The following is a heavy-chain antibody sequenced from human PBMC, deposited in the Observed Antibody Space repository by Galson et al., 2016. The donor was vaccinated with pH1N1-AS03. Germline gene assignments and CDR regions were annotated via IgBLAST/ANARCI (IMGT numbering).Heavy chain of an antibody. CDR1: GGAFSGYL. CDR2: MKDSGTT. D-gene: IGHD3-22*01. CDR3: ARGSTDYSVSSGHYWRLGASMDY. J-gene: IGHJ4*02. V-gene: IGHV4-34*01. Sequence: SETLSLTGAVYGGAFSGYLWTWIRQAPGKGLEWIGEMKDSGTTNYNPSLKSRVVISLDTSKRQFSLNLTSMTAADTAVYYCARGSTDYSVSSGHYWRLGASMDYWGQGLLVTVSS.